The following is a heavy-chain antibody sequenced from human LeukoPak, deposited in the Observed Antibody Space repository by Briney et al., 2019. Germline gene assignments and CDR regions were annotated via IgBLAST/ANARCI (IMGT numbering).Heavy chain of an antibody. CDR1: GGSISSSGYS. V-gene: IGHV4-30-4*07. CDR2: IYYSGST. CDR3: ARGYYDFWISYYYYYMDV. J-gene: IGHJ6*03. D-gene: IGHD3-3*01. Sequence: SETLSLTCAVSGGSISSSGYSWSWIRQPPGKGLEWIGYIYYSGSTYYNPSLKSRVTISVDTSKNQFSLKLSSVTAADTAVYYCARGYYDFWISYYYYYMDVWGKGTTVTVSS.